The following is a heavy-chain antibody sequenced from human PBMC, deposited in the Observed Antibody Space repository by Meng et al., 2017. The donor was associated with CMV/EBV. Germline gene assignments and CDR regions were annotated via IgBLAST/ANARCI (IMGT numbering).Heavy chain of an antibody. V-gene: IGHV1-69*10. CDR2: IIPILGIA. J-gene: IGHJ6*02. Sequence: SVKVSCKASGGTFSSYAISWVRQAPGQGLEWMGGIIPILGIANYAQKFQGRVTITADKSTSTAYMELSSLRSEDTAVYYCARGKVVPGRYYYYGMDVWGQGTTVTVSS. D-gene: IGHD2-2*01. CDR1: GGTFSSYA. CDR3: ARGKVVPGRYYYYGMDV.